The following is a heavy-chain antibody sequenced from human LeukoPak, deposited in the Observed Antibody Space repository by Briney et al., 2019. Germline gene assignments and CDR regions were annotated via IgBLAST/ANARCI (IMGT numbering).Heavy chain of an antibody. CDR3: TNFDH. CDR2: ISSDGIKE. J-gene: IGHJ4*02. CDR1: GLMFRNSD. V-gene: IGHV3-30*02. Sequence: PGGSLRLSCTVSGLMFRNSDMHWVRQAPGKGLEWVAMISSDGIKEYFAESVKGRFSVSRDNFRNSQYLQMSSLRVDDTALYYCTNFDHWGQGTLVTVSS.